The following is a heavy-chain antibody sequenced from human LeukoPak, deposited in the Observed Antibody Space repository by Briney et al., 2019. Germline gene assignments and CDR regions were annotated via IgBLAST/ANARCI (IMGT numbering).Heavy chain of an antibody. CDR2: ITTSSSYI. CDR3: VAVAGRPAGGGVYC. CDR1: GFTFSSYS. V-gene: IGHV3-21*04. D-gene: IGHD6-19*01. Sequence: PGGSLRLSCAASGFTFSSYSLNWVRQAPGKGLEWVSSITTSSSYIYYADSVKGRFTISRDNAKNSLYLQMNSLRVEDTAVYYCVAVAGRPAGGGVYCWGQGTLVTVSS. J-gene: IGHJ4*02.